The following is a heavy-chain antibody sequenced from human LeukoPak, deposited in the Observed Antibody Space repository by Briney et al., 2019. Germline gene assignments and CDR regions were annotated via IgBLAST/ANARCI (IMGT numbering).Heavy chain of an antibody. V-gene: IGHV1-8*03. CDR2: MSPDSGDT. CDR1: GGTFSSYA. Sequence: SVKVSCKASGGTFSSYAISWVRQAPGQGLEWMGWMSPDSGDTGYAHKFQGRVTITRNTSITTAYMELRSLTFEDTAVYYCARVRLRNGYNWFDPWGQGTLVTVSS. J-gene: IGHJ5*02. D-gene: IGHD3-3*01. CDR3: ARVRLRNGYNWFDP.